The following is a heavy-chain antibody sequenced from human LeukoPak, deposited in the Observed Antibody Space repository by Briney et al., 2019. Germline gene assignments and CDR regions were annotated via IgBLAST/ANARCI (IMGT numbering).Heavy chain of an antibody. CDR1: GFTFSSYA. V-gene: IGHV3-23*01. CDR3: AKDKLAYCSGGSCYYFDY. CDR2: ISGSGGST. J-gene: IGHJ4*02. Sequence: GGSLRLSCAASGFTFSSYAMSWVRQAPGKGLEWVSAISGSGGSTYYADSVKGRFTISRDNSKNTLYLQMNSLRAEDTAVYYCAKDKLAYCSGGSCYYFDYWGQGTLVIVSS. D-gene: IGHD2-15*01.